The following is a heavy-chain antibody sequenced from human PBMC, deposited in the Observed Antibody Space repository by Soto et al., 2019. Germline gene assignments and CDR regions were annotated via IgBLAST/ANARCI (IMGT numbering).Heavy chain of an antibody. D-gene: IGHD3-22*01. CDR2: LKQDGSEK. CDR3: ARDPPDDSSGYYSLDY. V-gene: IGHV3-7*01. Sequence: PGGSLRLSCEASGFTFSSYWMSWVRQAPGRGLEWVANLKQDGSEKYYADSVKGRFTISRDNSKNTLYLQMNSLRAEDTAVYYCARDPPDDSSGYYSLDYWGQGTLVTVSS. J-gene: IGHJ4*02. CDR1: GFTFSSYW.